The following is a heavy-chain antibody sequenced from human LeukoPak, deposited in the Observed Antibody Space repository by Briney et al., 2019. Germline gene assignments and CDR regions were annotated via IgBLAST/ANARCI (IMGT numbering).Heavy chain of an antibody. Sequence: AGGSLRLSCAASGFTFSSYEMNWVRQAPGKGLEWVSYISSSGSTTYYTDSVKGRFTISRDNAKNSLYLQMNSLRAEDTAVYYCARSYSGSYSSLDYWGQGTLVTVSS. V-gene: IGHV3-48*03. J-gene: IGHJ4*02. CDR2: ISSSGSTT. CDR1: GFTFSSYE. CDR3: ARSYSGSYSSLDY. D-gene: IGHD1-26*01.